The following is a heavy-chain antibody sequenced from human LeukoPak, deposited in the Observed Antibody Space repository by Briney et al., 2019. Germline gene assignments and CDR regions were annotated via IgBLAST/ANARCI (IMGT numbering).Heavy chain of an antibody. V-gene: IGHV1-69*05. J-gene: IGHJ4*02. Sequence: SVKVSCKASGGTFSSHAISWVRQAPGQGLEWMGGIIPIFGTANYAQKFQGRVTITTDESTSTAYMELSSLRSEDTAVYYCATGDGLGYCTNGVCFDYWGQGTLVTVSS. D-gene: IGHD2-8*01. CDR3: ATGDGLGYCTNGVCFDY. CDR2: IIPIFGTA. CDR1: GGTFSSHA.